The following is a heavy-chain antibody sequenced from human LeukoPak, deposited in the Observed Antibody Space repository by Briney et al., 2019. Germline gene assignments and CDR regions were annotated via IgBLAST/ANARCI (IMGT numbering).Heavy chain of an antibody. Sequence: SETLSLTCIVSGGSIRNYNNYWGWIRQPPGKGLEWIGSVYYTGTTYYNPSLKSRVTISVDTSKSQFSLKLSSVTAADTAVYYCARVLWSGTCYFDYWGQGTLVTVSS. J-gene: IGHJ4*02. CDR3: ARVLWSGTCYFDY. V-gene: IGHV4-39*07. CDR1: GGSIRNYNNY. D-gene: IGHD3-3*01. CDR2: VYYTGTT.